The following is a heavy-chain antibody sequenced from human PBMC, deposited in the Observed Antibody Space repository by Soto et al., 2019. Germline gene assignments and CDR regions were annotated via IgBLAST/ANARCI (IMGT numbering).Heavy chain of an antibody. CDR1: GLTFSSYA. J-gene: IGHJ4*02. Sequence: GGSLRLSCAASGLTFSSYALNWFRQAPGKGLEWVAEISGSGTSTYYAPSVKGRFIISSDSSKNTLYLRMYSLRAEDTAMYYCAKSLSALFSLGDFKYWGQGALVTVSS. D-gene: IGHD2-21*01. CDR2: ISGSGTST. V-gene: IGHV3-23*01. CDR3: AKSLSALFSLGDFKY.